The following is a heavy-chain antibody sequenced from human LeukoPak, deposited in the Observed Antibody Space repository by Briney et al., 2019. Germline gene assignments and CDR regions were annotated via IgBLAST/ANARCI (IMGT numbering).Heavy chain of an antibody. CDR1: GYSFTNYW. Sequence: GESLKISCKGSGYSFTNYWIGWVRQMPGKGLEGMGIIYPGDSDTRYSPSFQGQVTTSADKSISTAYLQWSSLKASDTAMYYCARLNYGPDRNFDYWGQGTLVTVSS. CDR2: IYPGDSDT. D-gene: IGHD1-7*01. J-gene: IGHJ4*02. V-gene: IGHV5-51*01. CDR3: ARLNYGPDRNFDY.